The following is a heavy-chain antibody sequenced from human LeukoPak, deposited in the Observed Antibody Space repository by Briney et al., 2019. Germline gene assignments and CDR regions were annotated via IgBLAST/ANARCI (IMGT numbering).Heavy chain of an antibody. Sequence: SETLSLTCAVYGGSFSGYYWSWIRQPPGKGLEWIGEINHSGSTNYNPSLKSRVTISVDTSKNQFSLKLSSVTAADTAVYYCARVRGYCSGGSRYRKRNWFDPWGQGTLVTVSS. CDR1: GGSFSGYY. CDR3: ARVRGYCSGGSRYRKRNWFDP. D-gene: IGHD2-15*01. V-gene: IGHV4-34*01. CDR2: INHSGST. J-gene: IGHJ5*02.